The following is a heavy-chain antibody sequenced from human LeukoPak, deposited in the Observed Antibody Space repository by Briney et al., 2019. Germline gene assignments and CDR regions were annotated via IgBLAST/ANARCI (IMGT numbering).Heavy chain of an antibody. V-gene: IGHV3-15*01. CDR2: IKSKADGGTA. Sequence: GGSLRLSCAASGFTFSNAWMSWVRQAPGKGLEWVGRIKSKADGGTADYAAPVKGRFTISRDDSKDTLYLEMNSLKSEDTAVYFCSTDRGLTMVRGLPFDYWGQGTLVTVSS. D-gene: IGHD3-10*01. CDR1: GFTFSNAW. CDR3: STDRGLTMVRGLPFDY. J-gene: IGHJ4*02.